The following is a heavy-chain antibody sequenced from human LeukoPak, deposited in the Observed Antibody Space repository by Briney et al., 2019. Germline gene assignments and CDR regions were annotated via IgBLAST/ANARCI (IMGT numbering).Heavy chain of an antibody. CDR2: IDGEGSVT. CDR3: TTGGSYFFDY. D-gene: IGHD1-1*01. CDR1: GFTFSTYW. V-gene: IGHV3-74*01. Sequence: PGGSLRLSCAASGFTFSTYWMHWVRQAPGKGLVWVSRIDGEGSVTKYTDSVKGRFTISRDNAKNTVYLQMNSLRAEDTAVCYCTTGGSYFFDYWGQGTLVTVSS. J-gene: IGHJ4*02.